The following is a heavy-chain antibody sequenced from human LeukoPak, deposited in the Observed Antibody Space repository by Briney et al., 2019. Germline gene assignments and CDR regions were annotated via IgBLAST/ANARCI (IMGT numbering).Heavy chain of an antibody. D-gene: IGHD3-22*01. J-gene: IGHJ4*02. Sequence: ASVKVSCKASGYTFTRYGISWVRQAPGQGLELMGWISAYNGNTNYAQRLQGRVTMTTDTSTSTASMELRSLRSDDTAVYYCARADKTFYSDTSGYFYWGQGTLVTVSS. CDR1: GYTFTRYG. V-gene: IGHV1-18*01. CDR2: ISAYNGNT. CDR3: ARADKTFYSDTSGYFY.